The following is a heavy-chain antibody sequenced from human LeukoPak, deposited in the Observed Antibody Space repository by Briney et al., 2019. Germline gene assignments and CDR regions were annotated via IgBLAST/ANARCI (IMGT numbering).Heavy chain of an antibody. Sequence: PSETLSLTCTVSGGSISTYYWSWIRQPPGKGLEWIAYIYYTGTTTYNPSLKSRVTISIDTSRNQFSLNLNSVTAADTAVYYCARGRGDSRGTSFDYWGQGTQVTVSS. CDR3: ARGRGDSRGTSFDY. CDR1: GGSISTYY. D-gene: IGHD3-22*01. J-gene: IGHJ4*02. V-gene: IGHV4-59*01. CDR2: IYYTGTT.